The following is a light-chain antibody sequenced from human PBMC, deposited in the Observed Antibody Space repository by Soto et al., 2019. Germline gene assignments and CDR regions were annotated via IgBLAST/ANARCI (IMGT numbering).Light chain of an antibody. CDR1: QSISTY. CDR2: AAS. Sequence: DIQMTQSPSSLSASVGDRVTITCRASQSISTYLNWYQQKPGKAPKLLIYAASSLQSGVPSRFSGSGSGTDFTLTIRSLQVEDFATYYCQHSHSAPFGFGQGTRLEIK. CDR3: QHSHSAPFG. J-gene: IGKJ5*01. V-gene: IGKV1-39*01.